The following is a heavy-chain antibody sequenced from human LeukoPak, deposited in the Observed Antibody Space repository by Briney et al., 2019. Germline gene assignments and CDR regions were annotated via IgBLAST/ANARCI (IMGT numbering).Heavy chain of an antibody. D-gene: IGHD7-27*01. CDR3: ANLGMGIDY. CDR1: GFTFSSYD. J-gene: IGHJ4*02. CDR2: IRYDGSNK. Sequence: GGSLRLSCAASGFTFSSYDMHWVRQPPGKGLEWVVFIRYDGSNKHYADSVKGRFTISRDNSKNTLYLQMNSLRAEDTAVYLCANLGMGIDYWGQGTLVTVST. V-gene: IGHV3-30*02.